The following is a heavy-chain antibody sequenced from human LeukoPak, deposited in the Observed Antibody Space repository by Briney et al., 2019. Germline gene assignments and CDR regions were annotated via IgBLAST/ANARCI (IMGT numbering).Heavy chain of an antibody. J-gene: IGHJ5*02. Sequence: SETLSLTCTVSGGSISSYYWSWIRQPPGKGLEWIGYIYYSGSTNYNPSLKSRVTISVDTSKNLFSLKLSSVTAADTAVYYCARAQGDFWSGSCWFDPWGQGTLVTVSS. CDR2: IYYSGST. CDR3: ARAQGDFWSGSCWFDP. V-gene: IGHV4-59*01. CDR1: GGSISSYY. D-gene: IGHD3-3*01.